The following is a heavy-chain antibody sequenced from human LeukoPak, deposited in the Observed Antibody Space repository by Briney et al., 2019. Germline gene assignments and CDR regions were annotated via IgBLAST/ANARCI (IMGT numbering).Heavy chain of an antibody. V-gene: IGHV3-49*04. D-gene: IGHD4-11*01. Sequence: GGSLRLSCTASGFTFGDYAMSCVRQAPGKGLEWVGFIRSKASGGTTEYTASVKGRFTISRDDSKSIAYLQMNSLITEDTAVYYCTRGYSIDYWGQGTQVTVSS. CDR3: TRGYSIDY. CDR1: GFTFGDYA. J-gene: IGHJ4*02. CDR2: IRSKASGGTT.